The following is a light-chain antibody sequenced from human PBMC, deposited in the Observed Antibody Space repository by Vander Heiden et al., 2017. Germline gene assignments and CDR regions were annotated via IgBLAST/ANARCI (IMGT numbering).Light chain of an antibody. J-gene: IGLJ2*01. CDR2: KDS. Sequence: SYELTQPPSVSVSPGQTARITCSGDALPKQYAYWYQQKPGQAPVLVRYKDSERPSGIPERFSGSSSGTTVTFTISGVQAEDEADDYCQSADSSGTYSHVVFGGGTKLTVL. V-gene: IGLV3-25*03. CDR3: QSADSSGTYSHVV. CDR1: ALPKQY.